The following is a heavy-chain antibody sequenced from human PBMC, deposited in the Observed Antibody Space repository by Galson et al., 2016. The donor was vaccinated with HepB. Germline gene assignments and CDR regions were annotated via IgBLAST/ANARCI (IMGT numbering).Heavy chain of an antibody. D-gene: IGHD3-22*01. CDR3: ARLVLYDTSGSYY. V-gene: IGHV3-53*01. CDR2: MYSCGGT. Sequence: SLRLSCAVSGFTVSNNYMSWVRQAPGKGLEWVSVMYSCGGTYYADSVRGRFTISRDHSKNTVYLQMNSLSAEDTAVYYCARLVLYDTSGSYYWGQGTLVTVFS. CDR1: GFTVSNNY. J-gene: IGHJ4*02.